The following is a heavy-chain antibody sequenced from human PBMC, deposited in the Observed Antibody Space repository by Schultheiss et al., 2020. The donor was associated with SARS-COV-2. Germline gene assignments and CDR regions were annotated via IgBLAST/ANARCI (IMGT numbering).Heavy chain of an antibody. CDR3: ARDQGDPSGGISYGMDV. CDR2: INPNSGGT. V-gene: IGHV1-2*02. D-gene: IGHD2-15*01. Sequence: ASVKVSCKASGYTFTGYYMHWVRQAPGQGLEWMGWINPNSGGTNYAQKFQGRVTMTRDTSISTAYMELSRLRSDDTAVYYCARDQGDPSGGISYGMDVWGQGTTVTVSS. J-gene: IGHJ6*02. CDR1: GYTFTGYY.